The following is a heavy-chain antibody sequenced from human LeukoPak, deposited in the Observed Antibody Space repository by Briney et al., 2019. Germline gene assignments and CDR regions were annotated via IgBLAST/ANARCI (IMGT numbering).Heavy chain of an antibody. CDR1: GFTFDDYA. CDR2: ISWNSGSI. Sequence: SGESLRLSCAASGFTFDDYAMHWVRQAPGKGLEWVSGISWNSGSIGYADSVKGRFTISRDNAKNSLYLQMNSLRAEDTALYYCAKDIRDSSGYRFDYWGQEPWSPSPQ. V-gene: IGHV3-9*01. D-gene: IGHD3-22*01. J-gene: IGHJ4*01. CDR3: AKDIRDSSGYRFDY.